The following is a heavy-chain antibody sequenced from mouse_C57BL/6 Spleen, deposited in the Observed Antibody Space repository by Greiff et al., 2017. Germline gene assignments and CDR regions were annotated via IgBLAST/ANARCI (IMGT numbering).Heavy chain of an antibody. CDR1: GFTFSDFY. CDR3: ARGYGPFPYAMDY. D-gene: IGHD2-10*02. V-gene: IGHV7-1*01. Sequence: VQLKESGGGLVQSGRSLRLSCATSGFTFSDFYMEWVRQAPGKGLEWIAASRNKANDYTTEYSASVKGRFIVSRDTSQSILYLQMTALRAEDTAIYYCARGYGPFPYAMDYWGQGTSVTVSS. J-gene: IGHJ4*01. CDR2: SRNKANDYTT.